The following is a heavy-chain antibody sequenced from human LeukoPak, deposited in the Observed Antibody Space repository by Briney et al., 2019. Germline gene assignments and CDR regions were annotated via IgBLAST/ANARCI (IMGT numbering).Heavy chain of an antibody. D-gene: IGHD1-26*01. CDR2: IYYSGST. CDR3: ARYRGGSYFDY. CDR1: GGSISSSSYY. J-gene: IGHJ4*02. V-gene: IGHV4-39*07. Sequence: PSETLSLTCTVSGGSISSSSYYWGWIRQPPGKGLEWIGSIYYSGSTYYNPSLKSRVTISVDTSKNQFSLKLSSVTAADTAVYYCARYRGGSYFDYWGQGTLVTVSS.